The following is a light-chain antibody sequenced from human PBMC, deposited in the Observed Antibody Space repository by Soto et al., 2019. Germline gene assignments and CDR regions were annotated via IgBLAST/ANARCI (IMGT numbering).Light chain of an antibody. CDR3: SSYTSSSTHNYV. J-gene: IGLJ1*01. V-gene: IGLV2-14*03. CDR2: DVG. CDR1: SSDVGGYNY. Sequence: QSVLTQPASVSGSPGQSITISCTGTSSDVGGYNYVSWYQHHPGKAPKLMIYDVGNRPSGVSNRFSGSKSGNTASLTISGLQAEDEADYYCSSYTSSSTHNYVFGTGTKVTVL.